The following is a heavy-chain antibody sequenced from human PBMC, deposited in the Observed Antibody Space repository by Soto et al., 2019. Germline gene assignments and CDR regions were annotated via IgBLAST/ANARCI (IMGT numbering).Heavy chain of an antibody. Sequence: VQSLKISCKASAYNFAGYWIAWVRQMPGKGLELMGIIYPSDSDTRYRPSFQGQVTISADKSISSAYLQWSSLRASDTAMYYCARGGVSTRTFDYGGQGTPVTVSS. D-gene: IGHD3-3*01. J-gene: IGHJ4*02. CDR2: IYPSDSDT. CDR3: ARGGVSTRTFDY. CDR1: AYNFAGYW. V-gene: IGHV5-51*01.